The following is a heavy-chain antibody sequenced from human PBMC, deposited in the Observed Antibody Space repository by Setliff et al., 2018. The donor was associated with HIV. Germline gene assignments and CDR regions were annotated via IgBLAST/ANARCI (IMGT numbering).Heavy chain of an antibody. CDR2: INAANGNT. V-gene: IGHV1-3*01. CDR3: ARNLGGYRFDY. D-gene: IGHD1-26*01. Sequence: ASVKVSCKASGYTFTSYAIHWVRQAPGQRLEWMGWINAANGNTKYSQKFQGRVTITRDTSASTAYMELSSLRSEDTAVYYCARNLGGYRFDYWGQGTLVT. CDR1: GYTFTSYA. J-gene: IGHJ4*02.